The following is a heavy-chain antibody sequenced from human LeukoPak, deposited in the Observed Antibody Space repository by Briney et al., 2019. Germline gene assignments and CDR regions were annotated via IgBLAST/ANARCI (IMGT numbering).Heavy chain of an antibody. J-gene: IGHJ4*02. CDR2: IYYSGTT. CDR3: ARHGAGTSGKLDN. D-gene: IGHD2-2*01. V-gene: IGHV4-59*08. Sequence: PSETLSLTCTVSGGSINNYYWSWIRQPPGKGLEWIGYIYYSGTTNYDPSLKSRLTISVDTSKNQFSLKLTSVTAADTAMYYCARHGAGTSGKLDNWGQGTLVTVSS. CDR1: GGSINNYY.